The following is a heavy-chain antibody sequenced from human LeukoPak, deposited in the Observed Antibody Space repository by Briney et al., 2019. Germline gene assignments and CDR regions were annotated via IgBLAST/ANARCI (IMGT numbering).Heavy chain of an antibody. Sequence: GESLRISCKGSGYSFTSYWIGWVRQMPGKGLEWMGIIYPGDSDTRYSLSFQGQVTISADKSISTAYLQWSSLKASDTAMYYCARHSEHQLVRGLRAFDIWGQGTMVTVSS. D-gene: IGHD6-13*01. V-gene: IGHV5-51*01. CDR2: IYPGDSDT. CDR3: ARHSEHQLVRGLRAFDI. J-gene: IGHJ3*02. CDR1: GYSFTSYW.